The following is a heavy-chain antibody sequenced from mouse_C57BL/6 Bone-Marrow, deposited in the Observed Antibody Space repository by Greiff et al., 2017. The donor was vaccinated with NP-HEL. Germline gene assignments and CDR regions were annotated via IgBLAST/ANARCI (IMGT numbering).Heavy chain of an antibody. CDR1: GYSITSGYY. Sequence: VQLQQSGPGLVKPSQSLSLTCSVTGYSITSGYYWNWIRQFPGNKLEWMGYISYDGSNNYNPSLKNRISITRDTSKNQFFLKLNSVTTEDTATYYCARVIYDGYSFAYWGQGTLVTVSA. D-gene: IGHD2-3*01. CDR3: ARVIYDGYSFAY. J-gene: IGHJ3*01. V-gene: IGHV3-6*01. CDR2: ISYDGSN.